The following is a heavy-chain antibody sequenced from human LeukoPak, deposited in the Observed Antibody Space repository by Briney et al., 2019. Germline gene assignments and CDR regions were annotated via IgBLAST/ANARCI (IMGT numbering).Heavy chain of an antibody. CDR2: ISPSGDST. V-gene: IGHV3-23*01. CDR1: GFTFSSHS. J-gene: IGHJ4*02. CDR3: ARRLLIGGVTDFFDF. Sequence: GGSVRLSCAASGFTFSSHSMSWVRQPPGEGLEWVAAISPSGDSTTYRDSVKGQFTISRDNSRNRLYLQMNTLTVEDTAIYYSARRLLIGGVTDFFDFWGQGALVTVSS. D-gene: IGHD2/OR15-2a*01.